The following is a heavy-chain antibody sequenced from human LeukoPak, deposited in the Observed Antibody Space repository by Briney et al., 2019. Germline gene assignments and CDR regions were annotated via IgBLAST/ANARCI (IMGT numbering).Heavy chain of an antibody. CDR1: GFTFSSYG. CDR2: IRYDGSNK. Sequence: GGSLRLSCAASGFTFSSYGMHWVRQAPGKGLEWVAFIRYDGSNKYYADSVKGRFTISRDNSKNTLYLQMNSLRAEDTAVYYCAKGDYDSSGYYPPLDYWGQGTLVTVSS. V-gene: IGHV3-30*02. D-gene: IGHD3-22*01. CDR3: AKGDYDSSGYYPPLDY. J-gene: IGHJ4*02.